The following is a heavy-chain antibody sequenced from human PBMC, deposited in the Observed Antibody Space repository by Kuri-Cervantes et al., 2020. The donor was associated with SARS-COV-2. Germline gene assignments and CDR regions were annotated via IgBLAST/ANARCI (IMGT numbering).Heavy chain of an antibody. J-gene: IGHJ4*02. D-gene: IGHD6-19*01. CDR3: ARSSGSRIWFDY. CDR2: ISYDGSNK. Sequence: GESLKISCAASGFIFSSYGMHWVRQAPGKGLEWVAVISYDGSNKYYADSVKGRLTISRDNTKKSLYLQMNSLRAEDTAVYYCARSSGSRIWFDYWGQGTLVTVSS. CDR1: GFIFSSYG. V-gene: IGHV3-30*12.